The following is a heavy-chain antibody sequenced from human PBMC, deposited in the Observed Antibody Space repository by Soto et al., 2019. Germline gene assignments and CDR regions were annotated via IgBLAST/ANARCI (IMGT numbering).Heavy chain of an antibody. D-gene: IGHD1-1*01. CDR1: GGSISSSSYY. CDR3: ARGPTATGPFHY. Sequence: SETLSLTCTVSGGSISSSSYYWGWIRQPPGKGMEWIGSIYYSGSTYYNPSLKSRVTISVDTSKNQFSLKLSSVTVSFTAVYYCARGPTATGPFHYWGQGTLVTVSS. CDR2: IYYSGST. J-gene: IGHJ4*02. V-gene: IGHV4-39*01.